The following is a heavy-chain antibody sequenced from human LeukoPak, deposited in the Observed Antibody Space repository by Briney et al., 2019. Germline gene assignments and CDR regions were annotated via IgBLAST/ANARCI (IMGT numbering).Heavy chain of an antibody. CDR1: GASISSSNSY. V-gene: IGHV4-39*07. CDR3: ASGDSSGWSYEYDY. D-gene: IGHD6-19*01. Sequence: PSETLSLTCTVSGASISSSNSYWGWIRQPPGKGLEWIGEIYPSGNTKYNPSLKSRVTISVDKSNNQFSLKLISVTAADTAVYFCASGDSSGWSYEYDYWGQGTQVTVSS. J-gene: IGHJ4*02. CDR2: IYPSGNT.